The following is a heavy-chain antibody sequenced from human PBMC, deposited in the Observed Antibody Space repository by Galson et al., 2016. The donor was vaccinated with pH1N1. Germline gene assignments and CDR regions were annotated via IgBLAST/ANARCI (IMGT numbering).Heavy chain of an antibody. CDR1: LTELS. D-gene: IGHD4-23*01. CDR2: FTAEDGET. Sequence: LTELSIFWVRQAPGKGLEWMGGFTAEDGETVYAQKLQGRVTMTEDTSTDTAYMELSSLRYEDTAVYYCATNSIDYYYYYMDVWGKGTTVTVSS. CDR3: ATNSIDYYYYYMDV. J-gene: IGHJ6*03. V-gene: IGHV1-24*01.